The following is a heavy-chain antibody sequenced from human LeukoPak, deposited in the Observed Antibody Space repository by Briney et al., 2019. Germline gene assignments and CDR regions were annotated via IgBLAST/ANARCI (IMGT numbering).Heavy chain of an antibody. V-gene: IGHV3-48*04. Sequence: PGGSLRLSCAASGFTFSSYWMSWVRQAPGKGLEWVSYISSSGSTIYYADSVKGRFTISRDNAKSSLYLQMNSLRAEDTAVYYCARVSHIVVVVAATPYYYYYMDVWGKGTTVTVSS. CDR2: ISSSGSTI. D-gene: IGHD2-15*01. J-gene: IGHJ6*03. CDR3: ARVSHIVVVVAATPYYYYYMDV. CDR1: GFTFSSYW.